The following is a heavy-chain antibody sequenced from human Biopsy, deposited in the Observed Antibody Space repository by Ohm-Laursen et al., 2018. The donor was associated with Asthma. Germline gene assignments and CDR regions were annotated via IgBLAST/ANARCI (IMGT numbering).Heavy chain of an antibody. CDR3: ARGDSSGWSHYYFDY. CDR1: GFTVSRDH. D-gene: IGHD6-19*01. CDR2: IYSGGTS. V-gene: IGHV3-53*01. Sequence: SLRLSCAASGFTVSRDHMFWVRQAQGKGLEWVSVIYSGGTSHTADSVRGRFTISRDFSKNTLHLQMHSLRAEDTAVYYCARGDSSGWSHYYFDYWGQGTLVTVSS. J-gene: IGHJ4*02.